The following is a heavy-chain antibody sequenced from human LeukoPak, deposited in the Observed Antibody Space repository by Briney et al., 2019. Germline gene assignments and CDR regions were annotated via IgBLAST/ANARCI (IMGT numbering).Heavy chain of an antibody. CDR1: GFTFSSYS. J-gene: IGHJ4*02. D-gene: IGHD1-1*01. Sequence: GGSLRLSCAASGFTFSSYSMNWVRQAPGKGLEWVSSISSSSSYIYYADSVKGRFTISRDNAKNSLYLQMNSLRAEDTAVYYCARDPMRVNDGDFDYWGQGTLVTVSS. CDR3: ARDPMRVNDGDFDY. V-gene: IGHV3-21*01. CDR2: ISSSSSYI.